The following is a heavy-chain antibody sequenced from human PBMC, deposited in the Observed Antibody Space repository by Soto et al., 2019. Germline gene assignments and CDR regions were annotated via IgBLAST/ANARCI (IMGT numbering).Heavy chain of an antibody. CDR2: VYYTGNT. CDR1: GGSISGYY. D-gene: IGHD6-6*01. Sequence: TSETLSLTCTVSGGSISGYYWSWIRQPPGKGLEWIGYVYYTGNTNYNPSLKSRVTISVDTSKNQFSLKVSSVTAADTAVYYCARRPFSAAPSNYYYYMDVWGKGTTVTVSS. J-gene: IGHJ6*03. CDR3: ARRPFSAAPSNYYYYMDV. V-gene: IGHV4-59*08.